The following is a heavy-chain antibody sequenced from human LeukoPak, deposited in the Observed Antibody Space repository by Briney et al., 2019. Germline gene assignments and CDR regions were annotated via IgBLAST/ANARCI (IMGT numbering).Heavy chain of an antibody. Sequence: GGSLRLSCAGSGFSFNTYRMNWIRQAPGKGLEWISYISSSGSTIYYADSVKGRFTISRDNAKNSLYLQMSSLRAEDTAVYYCVRELATWGQGTLVTVSS. CDR1: GFSFNTYR. V-gene: IGHV3-48*01. CDR3: VRELAT. J-gene: IGHJ4*02. D-gene: IGHD6-6*01. CDR2: ISSSGSTI.